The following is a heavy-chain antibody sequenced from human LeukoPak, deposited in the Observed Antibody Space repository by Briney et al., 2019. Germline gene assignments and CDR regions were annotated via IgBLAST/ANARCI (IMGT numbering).Heavy chain of an antibody. Sequence: SETLSLTCAVSGYSIGSGFYWGWIRQPPGQGLVWIGSIFHSGSTYYNPSLKSRVTISVDTSKNQFSLKLSSVTAADTALYYCARASGSYGSGSYYYSGMDVWGKGTTVTVSS. CDR2: IFHSGST. V-gene: IGHV4-38-2*01. D-gene: IGHD3-10*01. CDR3: ARASGSYGSGSYYYSGMDV. J-gene: IGHJ6*04. CDR1: GYSIGSGFY.